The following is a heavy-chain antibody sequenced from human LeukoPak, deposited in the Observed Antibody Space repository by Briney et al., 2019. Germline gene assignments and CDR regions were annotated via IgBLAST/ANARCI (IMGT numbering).Heavy chain of an antibody. CDR3: TTDLGGYFSGGSCYTGLYNCFDP. J-gene: IGHJ5*02. V-gene: IGHV3-15*01. Sequence: PGGSLRLSRAASGFTFYTAWMNWVRQAPGKGLEWVARIRSETYGGTTEYTAPVKGRFTISRDDSRNTLYLQMDSLKTEDTAVYYCTTDLGGYFSGGSCYTGLYNCFDPWGQGTLVTVSS. D-gene: IGHD2-15*01. CDR2: IRSETYGGTT. CDR1: GFTFYTAW.